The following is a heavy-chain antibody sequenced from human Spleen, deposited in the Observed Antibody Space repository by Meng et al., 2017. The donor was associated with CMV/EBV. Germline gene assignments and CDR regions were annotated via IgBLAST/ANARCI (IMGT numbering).Heavy chain of an antibody. CDR2: INSEGSRT. J-gene: IGHJ5*02. CDR1: GFTFSHYW. V-gene: IGHV3-74*01. D-gene: IGHD7-27*01. Sequence: SCAASGFTFSHYWMHWVRQVPGEGLVWVSRINSEGSRTDYADSVKGRFTISRDSAKNTLYLQMNSLRAEDTAVYYCARVSGASWFDPWGQGTLVTVSS. CDR3: ARVSGASWFDP.